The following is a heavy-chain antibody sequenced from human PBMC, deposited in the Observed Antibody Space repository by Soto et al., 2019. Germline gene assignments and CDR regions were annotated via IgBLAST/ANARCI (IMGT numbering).Heavy chain of an antibody. CDR2: INHSGST. CDR3: ARDKITGLFDY. Sequence: QVQLQQWGAGLLKPSETLSLTCAVYGGSFSGYYWTWIRQPPGTGLEWIGEINHSGSTNYNPSLKSRVTISVVTSKNQFSLNLTSVTAADTAVYYCARDKITGLFDYWGQGTLVTVSS. CDR1: GGSFSGYY. V-gene: IGHV4-34*01. D-gene: IGHD2-8*02. J-gene: IGHJ4*02.